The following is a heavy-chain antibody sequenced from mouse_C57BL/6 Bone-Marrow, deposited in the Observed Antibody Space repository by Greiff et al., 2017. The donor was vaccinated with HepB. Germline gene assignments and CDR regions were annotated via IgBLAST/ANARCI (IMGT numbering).Heavy chain of an antibody. CDR2: IDPETGGT. D-gene: IGHD2-3*01. CDR1: GYTFTDYE. J-gene: IGHJ1*03. CDR3: TRDGWYFDV. Sequence: QVHVKQSGAELVRPGASVTLSCKASGYTFTDYEMHWVKQTPVHGLEWIGAIDPETGGTAYNQKFKGKAILTADKSSSTAYMELRSLTSEDSAVYYCTRDGWYFDVWGTGTTVTVSS. V-gene: IGHV1-15*01.